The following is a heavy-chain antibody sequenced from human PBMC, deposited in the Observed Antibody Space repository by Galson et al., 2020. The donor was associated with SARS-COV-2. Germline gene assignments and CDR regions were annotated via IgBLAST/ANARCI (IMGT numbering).Heavy chain of an antibody. CDR3: AKDPYGGNSIPDDAFDI. V-gene: IGHV3-23*01. Sequence: GGSLRLSCAASGFTFTTYAMNWVRQAPGKGLEWVPAISGSGASTYYADSVKGRFTISRDNSKNTLYLQMNSLRAEDTAVYYCAKDPYGGNSIPDDAFDIWGQGTMVTVSS. D-gene: IGHD2-21*02. CDR1: GFTFTTYA. CDR2: ISGSGAST. J-gene: IGHJ3*02.